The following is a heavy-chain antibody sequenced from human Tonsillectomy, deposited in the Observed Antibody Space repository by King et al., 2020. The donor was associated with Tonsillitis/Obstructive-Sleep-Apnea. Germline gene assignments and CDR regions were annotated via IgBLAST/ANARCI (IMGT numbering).Heavy chain of an antibody. CDR3: ARDPPGGDCSGGSCYSNAFDI. D-gene: IGHD2-15*01. V-gene: IGHV3-33*01. CDR1: GFTFSSYG. CDR2: IWYDGSNK. J-gene: IGHJ3*02. Sequence: VQLVESGGGVVQPGRSLRLSCAASGFTFSSYGMHWVRQAPGKGLEWVAVIWYDGSNKYYADSVKGRFTISRDNSKNTLYLQMNSLRAEDTAVYYCARDPPGGDCSGGSCYSNAFDIWGQGTMVTVSS.